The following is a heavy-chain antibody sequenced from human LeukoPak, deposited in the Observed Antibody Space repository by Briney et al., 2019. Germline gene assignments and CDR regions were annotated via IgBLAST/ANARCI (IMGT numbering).Heavy chain of an antibody. J-gene: IGHJ4*02. V-gene: IGHV3-21*01. CDR2: VSSASSHV. Sequence: GGSLRLSCVASGFSFSTYAMNWVRQAPGKGPEWVSYVSSASSHVYYADSVRGRFIISRDNAKNSLYLQMNSLRAEDTAVYYCARDLMRFLEWVNWGQGTLVTVSS. CDR1: GFSFSTYA. CDR3: ARDLMRFLEWVN. D-gene: IGHD3-3*01.